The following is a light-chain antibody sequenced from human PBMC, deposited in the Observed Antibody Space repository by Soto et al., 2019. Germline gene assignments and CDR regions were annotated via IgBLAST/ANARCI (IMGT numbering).Light chain of an antibody. J-gene: IGKJ1*01. CDR1: QNISRQ. CDR2: QAS. Sequence: DIQMTQSPSTLTASVGDRVSITCRARQNISRQLAWYQQKPGKAPNLLIYQASNLETGVPSRFSGSGSGTEFTLTISSLQPEDLATYYCLQYKSYCTFGQGTKVEVK. CDR3: LQYKSYCT. V-gene: IGKV1-5*03.